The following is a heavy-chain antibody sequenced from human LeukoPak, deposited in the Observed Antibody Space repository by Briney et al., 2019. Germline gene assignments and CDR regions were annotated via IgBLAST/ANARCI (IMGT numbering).Heavy chain of an antibody. D-gene: IGHD3-10*01. CDR2: INHSGST. CDR1: GGTFSGYY. V-gene: IGHV4-34*01. Sequence: PSETLSLTCAVYGGTFSGYYWSWIRQPPGKGLEWIGEINHSGSTNYNPSLKSRVTISVDTSKNQFSLKLSSVTAADTAVYYCARRLLWFGVDYWGQGTLVTVSS. J-gene: IGHJ4*02. CDR3: ARRLLWFGVDY.